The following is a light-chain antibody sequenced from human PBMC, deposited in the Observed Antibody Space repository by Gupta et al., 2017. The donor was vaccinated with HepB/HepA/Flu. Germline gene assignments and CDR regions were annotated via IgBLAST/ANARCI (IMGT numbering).Light chain of an antibody. Sequence: SYELTQPSSVSVSPGQTARLTCSGDVLAKKYARWFQQKPGQAPVLVIYKDSERPSGIPERFSGSSSGTTVTLTISGAQVEDEADYYCYSAADTNLVFGGGTKLTVL. CDR3: YSAADTNLV. V-gene: IGLV3-27*01. J-gene: IGLJ3*02. CDR2: KDS. CDR1: VLAKKY.